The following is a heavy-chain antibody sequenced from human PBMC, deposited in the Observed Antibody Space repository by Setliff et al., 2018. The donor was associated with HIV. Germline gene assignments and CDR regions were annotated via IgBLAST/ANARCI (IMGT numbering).Heavy chain of an antibody. V-gene: IGHV3-11*04. Sequence: PGGSLRLSCTVSGLTFTDAWMNWVRQAPGKGLEWVSDISSSGSTIYYADSVKGRFTISRDNAKNSLYLQMNSLRAEDTAVYYCARDPGRYNGMDVWGQGTTVTVSS. CDR3: ARDPGRYNGMDV. J-gene: IGHJ6*02. CDR2: ISSSGSTI. D-gene: IGHD1-20*01. CDR1: GLTFTDAW.